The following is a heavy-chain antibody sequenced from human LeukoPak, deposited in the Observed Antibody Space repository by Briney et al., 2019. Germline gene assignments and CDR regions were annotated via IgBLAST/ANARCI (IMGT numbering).Heavy chain of an antibody. Sequence: SVNVSCKASGGTFSSYAISWVRQAPGQGLEWMGGIIPIFGTANYAQKFQGRVTITADESTSTAYMELSSLRSEDTAVYYCARVYCSGGSCQFGYWGRGTLVTVSS. CDR3: ARVYCSGGSCQFGY. CDR1: GGTFSSYA. J-gene: IGHJ4*02. D-gene: IGHD2-15*01. V-gene: IGHV1-69*13. CDR2: IIPIFGTA.